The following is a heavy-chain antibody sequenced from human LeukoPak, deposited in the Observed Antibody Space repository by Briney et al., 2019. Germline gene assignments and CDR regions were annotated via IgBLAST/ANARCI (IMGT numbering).Heavy chain of an antibody. CDR3: AGGGGLDV. CDR2: INHNGNVN. D-gene: IGHD3-16*01. J-gene: IGHJ6*02. V-gene: IGHV3-7*03. CDR1: GFTFSSYW. Sequence: GGSLRLSCAASGFTFSSYWMNWARQAPGKGLEWVASINHNGNVNYYVDSVKGRFTISRDNAKNSLYLQMSNLRAEDTAVYFCAGGGGLDVWGQGATVAVSS.